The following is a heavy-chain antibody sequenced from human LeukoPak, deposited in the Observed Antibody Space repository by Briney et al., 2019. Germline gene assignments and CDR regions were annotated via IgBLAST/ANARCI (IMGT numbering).Heavy chain of an antibody. CDR1: GFTFSSYG. J-gene: IGHJ4*02. D-gene: IGHD6-13*01. V-gene: IGHV3-30*18. Sequence: GGSLRLSCAASGFTFSSYGMHWVRQAPGKGLEWVAVISYDGSNKYYADSVKGRFTISRDNSKNTLYLQMNSLRAEDTAVYYCAKDERFPGIAAAGTLDYWGQGTLVTVSS. CDR3: AKDERFPGIAAAGTLDY. CDR2: ISYDGSNK.